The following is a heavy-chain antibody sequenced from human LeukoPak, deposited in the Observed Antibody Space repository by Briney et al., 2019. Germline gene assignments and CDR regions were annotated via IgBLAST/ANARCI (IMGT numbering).Heavy chain of an antibody. CDR2: ISYDGSNK. Sequence: GRSLRLSCAASGFTFSSYAMHWVRQAPGKGREWVAVISYDGSNKYYADSVKGRFTISRDNSKNTLYLQMNSLRAEDTAVYYCAKDYGSGGNWFDPWGQGTLVTVSS. CDR3: AKDYGSGGNWFDP. CDR1: GFTFSSYA. D-gene: IGHD3-10*01. V-gene: IGHV3-30*04. J-gene: IGHJ5*02.